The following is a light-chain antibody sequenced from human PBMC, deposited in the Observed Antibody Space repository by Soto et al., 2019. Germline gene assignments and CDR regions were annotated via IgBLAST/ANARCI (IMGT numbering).Light chain of an antibody. CDR3: KSYTSSNTLV. CDR2: DVT. V-gene: IGLV2-14*03. Sequence: QSALTQPASVSGSPGQSITISCTGTSNDVGGYNFVSWYQHHPGKAPKLMIYDVTNRPSGVSNRFSGSKSGNTASLTISGLQDEDEADYYCKSYTSSNTLVFGGGTKLTVL. J-gene: IGLJ2*01. CDR1: SNDVGGYNF.